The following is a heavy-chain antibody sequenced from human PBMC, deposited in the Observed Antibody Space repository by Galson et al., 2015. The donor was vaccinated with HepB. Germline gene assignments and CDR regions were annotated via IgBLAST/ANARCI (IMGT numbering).Heavy chain of an antibody. CDR2: VSSDGSDH. CDR1: GFTFNIYP. J-gene: IGHJ4*02. Sequence: SLRLSCAASGFTFNIYPIHWVRQAPGMGLEWVATVSSDGSDHFYTDSVKGRFTISRDNSKNSVSVRIDSLRPEDTAIYYCARSTGTTLGSFDYWGQGTLVTVSS. CDR3: ARSTGTTLGSFDY. V-gene: IGHV3-30*04. D-gene: IGHD1-7*01.